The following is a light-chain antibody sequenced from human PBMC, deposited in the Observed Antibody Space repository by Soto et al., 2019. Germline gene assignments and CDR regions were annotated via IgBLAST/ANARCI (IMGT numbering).Light chain of an antibody. CDR3: ASWDVSLNAVL. CDR2: NTN. Sequence: QSVLTQPPSASGTPGQRVTISCSGSTSNIGSKIVTWYQQFPGTAPKLLIYNTNQRPSGVPDRFSASKSGTSASLAISGLQSEDEAVYYCASWDVSLNAVLFGGGTKVTV. CDR1: TSNIGSKI. J-gene: IGLJ2*01. V-gene: IGLV1-44*01.